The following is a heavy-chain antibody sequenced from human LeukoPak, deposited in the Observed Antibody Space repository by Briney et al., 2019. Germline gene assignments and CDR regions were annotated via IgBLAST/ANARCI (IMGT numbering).Heavy chain of an antibody. J-gene: IGHJ4*02. CDR1: GFTVTGYY. D-gene: IGHD6-13*01. CDR2: INPNSGGT. CDR3: ARGGYSSSWYAVGGFDY. Sequence: ASVKVSCKASGFTVTGYYMHWVRQAPGQGLEWMGWINPNSGGTNYAQKFQGRVTMTRDTSISTAYMELSRLRSDDTAVYYCARGGYSSSWYAVGGFDYWGQGTLVTVSS. V-gene: IGHV1-2*02.